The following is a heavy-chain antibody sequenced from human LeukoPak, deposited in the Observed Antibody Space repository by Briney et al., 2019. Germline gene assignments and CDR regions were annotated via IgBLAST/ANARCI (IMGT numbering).Heavy chain of an antibody. Sequence: SETLSLTCAVSGYSISSGYYWSWIRQPAGKGLEWIGRIYTSGSTNYNPSLKSRVTISVDTSKNQFSLKLSSVTAADTAVYYCARDRGDWLSWANWFDPWGQGTLVTVSS. CDR2: IYTSGST. J-gene: IGHJ5*02. V-gene: IGHV4-61*02. D-gene: IGHD3-9*01. CDR3: ARDRGDWLSWANWFDP. CDR1: GYSISSGYY.